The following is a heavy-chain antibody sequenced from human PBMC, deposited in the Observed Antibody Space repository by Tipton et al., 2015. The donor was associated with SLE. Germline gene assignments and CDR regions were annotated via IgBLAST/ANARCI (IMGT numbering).Heavy chain of an antibody. J-gene: IGHJ4*02. CDR1: GFAFSSYS. V-gene: IGHV4-59*12. D-gene: IGHD6-19*01. CDR2: LYYSGNT. Sequence: LRLSCAASGFAFSSYSMYWVRQAPGKGLEWIGVLYYSGNTYYNPSLKSPVTLSIDTSKNQFSLKMRSVTAADTAVYYCARDRVSGWFHFDYWGQGTLATVSS. CDR3: ARDRVSGWFHFDY.